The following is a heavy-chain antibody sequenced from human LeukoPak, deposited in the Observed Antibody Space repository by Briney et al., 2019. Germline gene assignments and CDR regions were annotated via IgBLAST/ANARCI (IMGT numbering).Heavy chain of an antibody. J-gene: IGHJ4*02. D-gene: IGHD3-9*01. Sequence: PGGSLRLSCAASGFTFSSYWMSWVRHAPGQGLERVANIKQDGSEKYYVDSVKGRFTLSRDNAKNSLSLQMNSLRAEDTAVYYCAREARTTLRYFDSTYDYWGQGTLVTVSS. CDR2: IKQDGSEK. CDR1: GFTFSSYW. V-gene: IGHV3-7*01. CDR3: AREARTTLRYFDSTYDY.